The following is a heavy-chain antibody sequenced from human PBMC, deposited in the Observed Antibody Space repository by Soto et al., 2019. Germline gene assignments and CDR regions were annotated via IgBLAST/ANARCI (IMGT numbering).Heavy chain of an antibody. Sequence: ASVKVSCKVSGYTLTELSMHWVRQAPGKGLEWMGGFDPEDGETIYAQKFQGRVTMTEDTSTDTAYMELSSLRSEDTAVYYCATIYCSGGSCYFSPSYDYYYGMDVWGQGTTVTVSS. CDR2: FDPEDGET. V-gene: IGHV1-24*01. CDR1: GYTLTELS. J-gene: IGHJ6*02. D-gene: IGHD2-15*01. CDR3: ATIYCSGGSCYFSPSYDYYYGMDV.